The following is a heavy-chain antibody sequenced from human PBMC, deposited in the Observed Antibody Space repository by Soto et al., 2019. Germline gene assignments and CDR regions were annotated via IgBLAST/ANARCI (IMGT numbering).Heavy chain of an antibody. D-gene: IGHD3-9*01. Sequence: SETLSLTCTVSDDFISSYYWNWIRQPAGKGLEWIGRVSTNGATNYNPSLESRVTMSVDTSKNQFSLKLTSVTAADTDVYFCARADYEILTGSYAMDVWGQGTTVTVSS. J-gene: IGHJ6*02. V-gene: IGHV4-4*07. CDR1: DDFISSYY. CDR3: ARADYEILTGSYAMDV. CDR2: VSTNGAT.